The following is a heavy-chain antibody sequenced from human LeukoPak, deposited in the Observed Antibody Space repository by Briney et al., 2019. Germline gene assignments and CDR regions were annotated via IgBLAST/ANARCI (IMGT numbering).Heavy chain of an antibody. Sequence: SETLSLTGTVSGGSISSYYWSWIRQPAGKGLEWIGRIYTSGSTNYNPSLKSRDTMSVDTSKNQFSLKLSSVTAADTAVYYCARDRASRVVPAAILVFVNWFDPWGQGTLVTVSS. V-gene: IGHV4-4*07. CDR1: GGSISSYY. CDR3: ARDRASRVVPAAILVFVNWFDP. J-gene: IGHJ5*02. CDR2: IYTSGST. D-gene: IGHD2-2*01.